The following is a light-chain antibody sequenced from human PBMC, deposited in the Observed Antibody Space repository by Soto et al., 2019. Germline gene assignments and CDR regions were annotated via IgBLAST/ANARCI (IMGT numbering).Light chain of an antibody. V-gene: IGKV3-15*01. J-gene: IGKJ1*01. CDR3: QQYNNWPSWT. Sequence: EIVMTQSPASLSVSPGDTATLSCRASQSVSRYLAWYQQKPGQAPRLLIYDASTRATGIPARFSGSGSGTEFTLTISSLQSEDFAVYYCQQYNNWPSWTFGQGTKVDIK. CDR2: DAS. CDR1: QSVSRY.